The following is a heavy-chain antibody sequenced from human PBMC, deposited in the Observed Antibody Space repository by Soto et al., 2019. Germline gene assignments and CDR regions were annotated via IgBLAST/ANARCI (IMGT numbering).Heavy chain of an antibody. CDR3: ARGLLGTYCSSTSCLYYYYYYYMDV. CDR1: GYTFTSYG. CDR2: ISAYNGNT. J-gene: IGHJ6*03. V-gene: IGHV1-18*01. Sequence: ASVKVSCKASGYTFTSYGISWVRQAPGQGLEWMGWISAYNGNTNYAQKLQGRVTMTTDTSTSTAYMELRSLRSDDTAVYYCARGLLGTYCSSTSCLYYYYYYYMDVWGKRTTVTVSS. D-gene: IGHD2-2*01.